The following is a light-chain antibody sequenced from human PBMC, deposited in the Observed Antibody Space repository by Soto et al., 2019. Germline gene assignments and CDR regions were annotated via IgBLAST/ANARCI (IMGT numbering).Light chain of an antibody. V-gene: IGLV2-14*01. CDR3: SSYTSSSLYV. CDR2: DVS. Sequence: QSALTQPASVSGSPGQSITISCTGTSSDVGGYNYVSWYQQHPGKAPKLMIYDVSNRPSGVSNRFSGSKSGNTASLTISGLQADDVADYCCSSYTSSSLYVFGTGTKVTVL. CDR1: SSDVGGYNY. J-gene: IGLJ1*01.